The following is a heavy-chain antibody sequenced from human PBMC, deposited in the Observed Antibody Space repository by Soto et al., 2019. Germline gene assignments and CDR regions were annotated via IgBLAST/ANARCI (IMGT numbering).Heavy chain of an antibody. V-gene: IGHV4-59*12. Sequence: SETLSLTCTVSGGSISSYYWSWIRQPPGKGLEWIGYIYYTGSVSYNPSLQSRITMSVDTSKNLFSLNLSSVTAADTAVYFCVREDDGGDRDYYGLDVWGQGTMVTVSS. CDR3: VREDDGGDRDYYGLDV. D-gene: IGHD2-21*02. CDR2: IYYTGSV. J-gene: IGHJ6*02. CDR1: GGSISSYY.